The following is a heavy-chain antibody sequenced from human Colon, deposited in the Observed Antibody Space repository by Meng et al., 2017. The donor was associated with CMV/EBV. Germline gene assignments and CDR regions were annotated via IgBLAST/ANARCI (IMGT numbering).Heavy chain of an antibody. D-gene: IGHD2/OR15-2a*01. J-gene: IGHJ4*02. CDR1: GGFFRGYY. Sequence: QLQLQQWGAGLLKPSETLSLTCAVNGGFFRGYYWTWIRQSPGKGLEWIGEINHSGGTNYNPSLKSRVTISIDTSKNQFSLKVRSVTAADTAMYYCARNSRGDYWGQGTLVTVSS. CDR2: INHSGGT. V-gene: IGHV4-34*01. CDR3: ARNSRGDY.